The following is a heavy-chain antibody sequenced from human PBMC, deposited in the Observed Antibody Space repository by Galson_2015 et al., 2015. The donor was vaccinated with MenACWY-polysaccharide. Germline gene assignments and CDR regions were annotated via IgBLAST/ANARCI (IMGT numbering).Heavy chain of an antibody. CDR3: AREGSRIVFHAFDI. V-gene: IGHV3-33*01. J-gene: IGHJ3*02. Sequence: FLRLSCAASGSRFSNSGMHWVRQAPGKGLEWVAVIQYDGSNKVYADSVQGRFTISRDNSKNTVFLEMNTLGVEDTAVYYCAREGSRIVFHAFDIWGQGTMVTVSS. D-gene: IGHD2-2*01. CDR1: GSRFSNSG. CDR2: IQYDGSNK.